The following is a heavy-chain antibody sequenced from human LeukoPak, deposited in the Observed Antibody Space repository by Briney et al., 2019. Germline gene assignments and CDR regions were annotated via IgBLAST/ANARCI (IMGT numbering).Heavy chain of an antibody. CDR2: ISHSGST. CDR1: GGSFSGYY. J-gene: IGHJ4*02. D-gene: IGHD6-13*01. CDR3: ERLSSSSWYGEAYFDY. Sequence: PWETLSLTCAVYGGSFSGYYMSWVRQAPGKGLEWVWAISHSGSTNYNPALKSRVTISADSSKNQFSLKLSSVTAADAAVYYCERLSSSSWYGEAYFDYWGQGTLVTVSS. V-gene: IGHV4-34*01.